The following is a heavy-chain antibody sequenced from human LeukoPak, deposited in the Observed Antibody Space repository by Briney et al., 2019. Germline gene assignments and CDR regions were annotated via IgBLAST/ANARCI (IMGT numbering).Heavy chain of an antibody. CDR1: GYTFTDYY. CDR3: ARGAAALDY. J-gene: IGHJ4*02. CDR2: INPNSGDT. D-gene: IGHD6-13*01. Sequence: ASVKVSCKASGYTFTDYYLHWVRQAPGQGLEWMGWINPNSGDTDYAQKFQGRVTMTRDTSISTAYMELSRLRSDDTAVYYCARGAAALDYWGQGTLVTVSS. V-gene: IGHV1-2*02.